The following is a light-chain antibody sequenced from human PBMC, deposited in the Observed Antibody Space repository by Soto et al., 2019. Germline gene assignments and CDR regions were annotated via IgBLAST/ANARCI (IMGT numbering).Light chain of an antibody. CDR2: DAS. J-gene: IGKJ1*01. CDR1: QSISSW. CDR3: QQYNSYWT. V-gene: IGKV1-5*01. Sequence: DIQMTQSPSTLSASVGDRVTITCRASQSISSWLAWYQQKPGKAPKLLIYDASSLESGVPSRFSGSGSGTEFTLTFNSLQPDDFATYYCQQYNSYWTFGQGTKVDIK.